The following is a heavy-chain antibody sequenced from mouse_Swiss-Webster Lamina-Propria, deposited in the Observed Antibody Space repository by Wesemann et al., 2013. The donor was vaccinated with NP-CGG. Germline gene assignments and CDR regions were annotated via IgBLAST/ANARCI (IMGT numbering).Heavy chain of an antibody. D-gene: IGHD2-3*01. J-gene: IGHJ2*01. Sequence: EVMLVESGGGLVKPGGSLKLSCAASGFTFSSYAMSWVRQTPEKRLEWVATISSGGSYTYYPDSVKGRFTISRDNAKNTLYLQMSSLRSEDTAMYYCARAGLLNYFDYWGQGTTLTVSS. V-gene: IGHV5-9-1*01. CDR3: ARAGLLNYFDY. CDR2: ISSGGSYT. CDR1: GFTFSSYA.